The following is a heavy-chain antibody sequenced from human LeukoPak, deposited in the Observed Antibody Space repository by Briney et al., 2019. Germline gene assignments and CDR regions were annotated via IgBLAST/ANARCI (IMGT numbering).Heavy chain of an antibody. CDR2: IRYDGSNK. CDR1: GFTFSTYG. J-gene: IGHJ4*02. V-gene: IGHV3-30*02. Sequence: GGSLRLSCVASGFTFSTYGMHWVRQAPGKGLEWVAFIRYDGSNKYYADSVKGRFTISRDNSKNTLSLQMNSLRPEDTAMYYCAKSYSYGYDYWGQGALVTVSS. D-gene: IGHD5-18*01. CDR3: AKSYSYGYDY.